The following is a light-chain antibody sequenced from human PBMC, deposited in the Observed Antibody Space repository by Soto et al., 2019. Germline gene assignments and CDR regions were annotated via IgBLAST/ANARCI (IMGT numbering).Light chain of an antibody. CDR2: EVS. J-gene: IGLJ3*02. V-gene: IGLV2-23*02. Sequence: QSALTQPASVSGSHGQSITISCTGTRSNVGSYNFVSWYRQYPGKAPELIIYEVSQRPSTFFNRFSGSKSGNTASLTVSGLQFDDEADYYCCSYAGNNSLVFGGGIKVTVL. CDR3: CSYAGNNSLV. CDR1: RSNVGSYNF.